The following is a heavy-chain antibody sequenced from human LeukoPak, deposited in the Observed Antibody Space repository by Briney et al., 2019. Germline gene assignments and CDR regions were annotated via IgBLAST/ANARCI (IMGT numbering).Heavy chain of an antibody. V-gene: IGHV3-7*01. CDR2: IKQDGSEK. CDR1: GFTFSSYG. CDR3: ARDISFNY. J-gene: IGHJ4*02. Sequence: PGGSLRLSCAASGFTFSSYGMHWVRQAPGKGLEWVANIKQDGSEKYYVDSVKGRFTISRDNAKNSLYLQMNSLRAEDTAVYYCARDISFNYWGQGTLVTVSS.